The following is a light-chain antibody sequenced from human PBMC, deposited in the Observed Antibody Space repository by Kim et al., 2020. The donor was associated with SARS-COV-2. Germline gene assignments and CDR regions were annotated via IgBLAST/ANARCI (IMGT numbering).Light chain of an antibody. CDR2: STD. Sequence: ELTQPPSASGTPGQRVTISCSGSRSDIGSNFISWYQQLPGRAPKLLIYSTDHRPSGVPDRFSGSKSGTSASLAISGLQSEDEADYYCAAWDASLNDVLFGGGTQLTVL. CDR1: RSDIGSNF. V-gene: IGLV1-44*01. J-gene: IGLJ2*01. CDR3: AAWDASLNDVL.